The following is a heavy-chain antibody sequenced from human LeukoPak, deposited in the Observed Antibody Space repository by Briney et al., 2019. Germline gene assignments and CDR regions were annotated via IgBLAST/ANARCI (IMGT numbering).Heavy chain of an antibody. J-gene: IGHJ4*02. V-gene: IGHV4-39*01. CDR2: IYYGGST. CDR1: GGSISSGGYY. CDR3: ARRGLGELDY. Sequence: SETLSLTCTVSGGSISSGGYYWDWIRQPPGKGLQWIGSIYYGGSTYYNPSLKSRVHMSVDTSKNQFSLKLNSVTAAGTAVYYCARRGLGELDYWGQGTLVTVSS. D-gene: IGHD3-10*01.